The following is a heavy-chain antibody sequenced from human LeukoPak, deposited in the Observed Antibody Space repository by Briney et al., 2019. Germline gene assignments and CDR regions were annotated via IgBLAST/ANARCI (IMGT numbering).Heavy chain of an antibody. CDR1: GGSISSSSYY. D-gene: IGHD6-19*01. J-gene: IGHJ4*02. Sequence: PSETLSLTCTVSGGSISSSSYYWGWIRQPPGKGLEWIGSIYYSGSTYYNPSLKSRVTISADTSKNQSSLKLSSVTAADTAVYYCARHAGYSSGWFFFDYWGQGTLVTVSS. CDR3: ARHAGYSSGWFFFDY. V-gene: IGHV4-39*01. CDR2: IYYSGST.